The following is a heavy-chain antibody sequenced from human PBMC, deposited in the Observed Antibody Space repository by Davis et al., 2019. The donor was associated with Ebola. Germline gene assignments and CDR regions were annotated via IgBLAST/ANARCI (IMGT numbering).Heavy chain of an antibody. D-gene: IGHD3-16*01. CDR3: ARTLGGGGLDYYYYGMDV. Sequence: GGSLRLSCAASGFTFDDYAMHWVRQAPGKGLEWVSGISWNSGSIGYADSVKGRFTISRDNAKNSLYLQMNSLRAGDTAVYYCARTLGGGGLDYYYYGMDVWGQGTTVTVSS. CDR2: ISWNSGSI. J-gene: IGHJ6*02. CDR1: GFTFDDYA. V-gene: IGHV3-9*01.